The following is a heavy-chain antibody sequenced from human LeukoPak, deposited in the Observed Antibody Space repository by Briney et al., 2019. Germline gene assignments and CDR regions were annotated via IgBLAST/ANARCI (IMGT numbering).Heavy chain of an antibody. V-gene: IGHV4-59*08. J-gene: IGHJ3*02. Sequence: TSSETLSLTCSVSGGSIGTYYWTWIRQPPGKGLEWIGYIYYTGSTNYNPSLKSRATMSVDTSKSQVSLKMTSVTVADTAVYYCARPSIPSAAASALDIWGQGTMVTVSS. CDR3: ARPSIPSAAASALDI. CDR2: IYYTGST. CDR1: GGSIGTYY. D-gene: IGHD2-2*01.